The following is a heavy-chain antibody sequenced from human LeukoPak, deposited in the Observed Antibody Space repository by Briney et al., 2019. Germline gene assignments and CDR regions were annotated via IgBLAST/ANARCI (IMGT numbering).Heavy chain of an antibody. V-gene: IGHV3-11*03. CDR3: ATWHTGFDS. J-gene: IGHJ4*02. CDR1: GFTFSDYY. Sequence: GGSLRLSCAASGFTFSDYYMSCIRQAPGKGLEWVSYISTSSGYTNYADSVKGRFTMSRDNAKNSVYLQMNSLRAEDTAVYYCATWHTGFDSWGQGTLVTVSS. CDR2: ISTSSGYT. D-gene: IGHD1-1*01.